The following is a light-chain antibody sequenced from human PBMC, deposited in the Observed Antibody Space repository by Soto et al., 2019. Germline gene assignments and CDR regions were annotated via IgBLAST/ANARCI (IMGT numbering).Light chain of an antibody. CDR1: SGDVGTYNR. V-gene: IGLV2-18*02. CDR3: SSYTSSTTVV. Sequence: QSALTQPPSVSGSPGQSVTISCTGTSGDVGTYNRVSWYQQPPGTAPKLMIYEVTNRPSGVPDRFSGSKSGNTASLTISGLQVEDEADYYCSSYTSSTTVVFGGGTKLTVL. J-gene: IGLJ2*01. CDR2: EVT.